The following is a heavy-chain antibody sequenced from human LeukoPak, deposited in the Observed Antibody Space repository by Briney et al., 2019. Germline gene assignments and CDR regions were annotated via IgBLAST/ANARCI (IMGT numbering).Heavy chain of an antibody. CDR3: ALTREYSYGYYDY. D-gene: IGHD5-18*01. CDR1: GFTFSTYD. V-gene: IGHV3-23*01. CDR2: TSGSGGST. Sequence: PGGSLRLSCAASGFTFSTYDMSWVRQAPGKGLKWVSSTSGSGGSTYYADSVKGRFTISRDNSKNTLYLQMNSLRAEDTAVYYCALTREYSYGYYDYWGQGTLVTVSS. J-gene: IGHJ4*02.